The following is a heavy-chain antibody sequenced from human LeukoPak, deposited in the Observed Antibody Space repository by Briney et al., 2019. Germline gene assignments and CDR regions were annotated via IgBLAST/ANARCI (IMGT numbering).Heavy chain of an antibody. CDR3: IRGTVGAPGNDY. J-gene: IGHJ4*02. V-gene: IGHV3-74*01. CDR2: IDADGSFT. Sequence: GGSLRLSCAASGFTFSSYWMHWVRQAPGKGLVWVSRIDADGSFTSYADSVRGRFTISRDNAKNTLYLQMSSLRAEDTAVYYCIRGTVGAPGNDYWGQGTLVTVSS. D-gene: IGHD1-26*01. CDR1: GFTFSSYW.